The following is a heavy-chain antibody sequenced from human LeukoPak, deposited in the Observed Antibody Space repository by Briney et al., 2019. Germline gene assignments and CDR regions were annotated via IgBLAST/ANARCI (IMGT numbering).Heavy chain of an antibody. CDR2: INPSGGST. Sequence: ASVKVSCKASGYTFTSYYMHWVRQAPGQGLEWMGIINPSGGSTSYAQKFQGRVTMTRDTSTSTVYMELRSLRSDDTAVYYCARSFLGWFGELLRPSDYWGQGTLVTVSS. D-gene: IGHD3-10*01. J-gene: IGHJ4*02. V-gene: IGHV1-46*01. CDR3: ARSFLGWFGELLRPSDY. CDR1: GYTFTSYY.